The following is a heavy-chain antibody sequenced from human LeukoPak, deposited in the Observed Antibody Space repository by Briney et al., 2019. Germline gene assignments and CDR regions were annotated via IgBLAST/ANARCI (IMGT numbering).Heavy chain of an antibody. J-gene: IGHJ4*02. CDR3: ARGKYSQTKTQRGQTDIVVVVAATPDY. CDR1: GFTLSSYW. V-gene: IGHV3-74*01. CDR2: INSDGSRT. D-gene: IGHD2-15*01. Sequence: PGGSLRLSCAVSGFTLSSYWMHWVRQAPGKGLVWVSRINSDGSRTSYADSVKGRFTISRDNAKNSLYLQMNSLRAEDTAVYYCARGKYSQTKTQRGQTDIVVVVAATPDYWGQGTLVTVSS.